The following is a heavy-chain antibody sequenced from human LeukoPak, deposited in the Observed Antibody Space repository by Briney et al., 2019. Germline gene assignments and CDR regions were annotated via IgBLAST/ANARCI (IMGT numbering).Heavy chain of an antibody. J-gene: IGHJ4*02. CDR1: GFTFSSYW. CDR3: AREPDYDFWSGYTDY. D-gene: IGHD3-3*01. Sequence: GGSLRLSCAAFGFTFSSYWMHWVRQAPGKGLVWVSRINSDGSSTSYADSVKGRFTISRDNAKNTPYLQMNSLRAEDTAVYYCAREPDYDFWSGYTDYWGQGTLVTVSS. V-gene: IGHV3-74*01. CDR2: INSDGSST.